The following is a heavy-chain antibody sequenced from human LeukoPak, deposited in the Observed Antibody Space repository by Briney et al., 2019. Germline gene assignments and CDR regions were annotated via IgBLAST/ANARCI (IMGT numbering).Heavy chain of an antibody. CDR3: AKVGGEWELRTYYFDY. Sequence: GGSLRLSCAASGFTFSSYAMSWVRQAPGKGLEWVSATSGSGGSASYADSVKGRFTISRDNSKNTLYLQMNSLRAEDTAVYYCAKVGGEWELRTYYFDYWGQGTLVTVSS. CDR2: TSGSGGSA. CDR1: GFTFSSYA. J-gene: IGHJ4*02. D-gene: IGHD1-26*01. V-gene: IGHV3-23*01.